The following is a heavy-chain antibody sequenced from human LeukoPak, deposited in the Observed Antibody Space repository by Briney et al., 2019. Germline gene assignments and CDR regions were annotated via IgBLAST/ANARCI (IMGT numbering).Heavy chain of an antibody. J-gene: IGHJ4*02. D-gene: IGHD3-10*01. V-gene: IGHV2-5*01. CDR1: GFSLSTSGEG. Sequence: SGPTLVKPTQTLTLTCTFSGFSLSTSGEGVGWIRQPPGKALEWLAVTYWNNDKSYSPSLKSRLTITKDTSKNQVVLIMTNMDPVDTATYYCAHKGRGSGSYTMWGQGTLVTVSS. CDR2: TYWNNDK. CDR3: AHKGRGSGSYTM.